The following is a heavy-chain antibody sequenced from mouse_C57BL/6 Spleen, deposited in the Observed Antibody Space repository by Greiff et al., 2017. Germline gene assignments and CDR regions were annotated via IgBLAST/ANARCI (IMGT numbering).Heavy chain of an antibody. CDR3: ARGIYDGYPLYAMDY. Sequence: EVKLVESGGGLVKPGGSLQLSCAASGFTFSDYGMHWVRQAPEKGLAWVAYISSGSSTIYYADTVKGRFTISRDNAKNTLFLQMTSLRSEDTAMYYCARGIYDGYPLYAMDYWGQGTSGTVSS. CDR1: GFTFSDYG. D-gene: IGHD2-3*01. J-gene: IGHJ4*01. V-gene: IGHV5-17*01. CDR2: ISSGSSTI.